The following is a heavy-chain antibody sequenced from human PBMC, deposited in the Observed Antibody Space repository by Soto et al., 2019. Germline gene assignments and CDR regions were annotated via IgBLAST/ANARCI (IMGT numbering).Heavy chain of an antibody. D-gene: IGHD3-22*01. CDR2: ISGSGGST. J-gene: IGHJ3*02. V-gene: IGHV3-23*01. CDR1: GFTFSSYA. Sequence: GGSLRLSCAASGFTFSSYAMSWVRQAPGKGLEWVSAISGSGGSTYYADSVKGRFTISRDNSKNTLYLQMNSPRAEDAAVYYCAKDINYYDSSGYSPAFDIWGQGTMVTVSS. CDR3: AKDINYYDSSGYSPAFDI.